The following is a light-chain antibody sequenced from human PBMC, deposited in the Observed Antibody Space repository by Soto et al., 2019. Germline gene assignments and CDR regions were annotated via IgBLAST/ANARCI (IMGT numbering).Light chain of an antibody. V-gene: IGKV3-15*01. CDR1: QGVTTN. CDR3: QQYKNWPFS. CDR2: DVS. J-gene: IGKJ5*01. Sequence: EIVMTQSPATLSVSPGERVTLSCRAGQGVTTNFAWYQQKSGQSPRLLIYDVSIRATGVPARFSGTGSETDFTLTISGLQSEDSAVYFCQQYKNWPFSFGQGTRLESK.